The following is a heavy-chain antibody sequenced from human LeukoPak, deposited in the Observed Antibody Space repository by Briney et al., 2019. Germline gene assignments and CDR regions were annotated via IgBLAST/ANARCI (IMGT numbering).Heavy chain of an antibody. Sequence: GESLKISCKGSGYSFTSYWIGWVRQMPGKGLEWMGVIYPGDSDTRYSPSFQGQVTISADKSISTAYLQWSSLKASDTAMYYCARQERRYTSGDALDIWGQGTMVTVSS. V-gene: IGHV5-51*01. D-gene: IGHD6-19*01. CDR2: IYPGDSDT. CDR3: ARQERRYTSGDALDI. CDR1: GYSFTSYW. J-gene: IGHJ3*02.